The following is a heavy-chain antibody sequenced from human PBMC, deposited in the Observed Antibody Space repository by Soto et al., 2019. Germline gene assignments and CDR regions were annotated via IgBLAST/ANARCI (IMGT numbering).Heavy chain of an antibody. V-gene: IGHV3-53*01. CDR1: GFTVSSNY. Sequence: GGSLRLSCSASGFTVSSNYMSWFRQAPGKGLEWVSVIYSGGSTYYADSVKGRFTISRDNSKNTLYLQMNSLRAEDTAVYYCARXSGIFGADIYYYYGMDVWGQGTTVTVSS. J-gene: IGHJ6*02. CDR2: IYSGGST. CDR3: ARXSGIFGADIYYYYGMDV. D-gene: IGHD3-3*01.